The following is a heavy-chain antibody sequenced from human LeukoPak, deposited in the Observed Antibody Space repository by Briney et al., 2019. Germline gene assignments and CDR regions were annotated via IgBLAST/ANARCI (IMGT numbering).Heavy chain of an antibody. CDR2: IYDSGNT. D-gene: IGHD3-3*01. J-gene: IGHJ3*02. CDR1: GGSINSGGYS. Sequence: SQTLSLTCAVSGGSINSGGYSWSWIRQPPGKGLEWIGHIYDSGNTYYNPSLKSRISMSVDTSKNQFSLKLSSVTAADTAVYYCASLVYTPDILEDPRGVAFDIWGQGTMVTVSS. V-gene: IGHV4-30-4*07. CDR3: ASLVYTPDILEDPRGVAFDI.